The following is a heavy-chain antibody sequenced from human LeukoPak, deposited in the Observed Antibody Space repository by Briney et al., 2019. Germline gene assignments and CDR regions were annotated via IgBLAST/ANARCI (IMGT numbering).Heavy chain of an antibody. D-gene: IGHD3-22*01. J-gene: IGHJ4*02. V-gene: IGHV4-39*07. Sequence: SETLSLTCTVSGGSISSSSYYWGWIRQPPGKGLEWIGSIYYSGSTYYNPSLKSRVTISVDTSKNQFSLKLSSVTAADTAVYYCARDVYYYDSSGYSTFDYWGQGTLVTVSS. CDR2: IYYSGST. CDR1: GGSISSSSYY. CDR3: ARDVYYYDSSGYSTFDY.